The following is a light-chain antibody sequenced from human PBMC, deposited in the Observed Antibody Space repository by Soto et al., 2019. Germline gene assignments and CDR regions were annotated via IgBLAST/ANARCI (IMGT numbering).Light chain of an antibody. CDR1: SXNIPAGSD. CDR3: QTYDRSLSGLYV. V-gene: IGLV1-40*01. Sequence: QSVLTQPPSICWAPGPRVTISFNGSSXNIPAGSDVHSYHQLPGTAPKLLIYGNTNPPAGVLDRCSGSKYGTSASLAIAGLQTEDEGDYYCQTYDRSLSGLYVFGTGTKV. CDR2: GNT. J-gene: IGLJ1*01.